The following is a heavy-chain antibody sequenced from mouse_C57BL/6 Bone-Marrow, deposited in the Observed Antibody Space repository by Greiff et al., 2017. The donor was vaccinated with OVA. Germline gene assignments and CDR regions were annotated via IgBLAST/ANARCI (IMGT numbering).Heavy chain of an antibody. V-gene: IGHV1-64*01. J-gene: IGHJ2*01. D-gene: IGHD1-1*01. Sequence: QVQLQQPGAELVKPGASVKLSCKASGYTFTSYWMHWVKQRPGQGLEWIGMIHPNSGSTNYNEKFKSKATLTVVKSSSTAYMQLSSLTSEDSAVYYCARWYYGSSYYFDYWGQGTTLTVSS. CDR1: GYTFTSYW. CDR3: ARWYYGSSYYFDY. CDR2: IHPNSGST.